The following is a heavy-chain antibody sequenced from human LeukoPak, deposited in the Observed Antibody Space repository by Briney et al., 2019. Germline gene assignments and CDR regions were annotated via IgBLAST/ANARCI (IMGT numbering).Heavy chain of an antibody. CDR3: AKDYYDSSGYRSKDFDY. Sequence: SGGSLRLSCAASGFTFSSYAMSWVRQAPGKGLEWVSAISGSGGSTYYADSVKGRFTISRDNSKNTLYLQMNSLRAEDTAVYYCAKDYYDSSGYRSKDFDYWGQGTLVTVSS. V-gene: IGHV3-23*01. D-gene: IGHD3-22*01. CDR2: ISGSGGST. J-gene: IGHJ4*02. CDR1: GFTFSSYA.